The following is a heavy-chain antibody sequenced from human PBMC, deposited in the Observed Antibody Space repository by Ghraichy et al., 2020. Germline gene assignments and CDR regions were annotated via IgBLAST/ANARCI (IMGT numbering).Heavy chain of an antibody. J-gene: IGHJ2*01. CDR1: GGSIRSDDYY. V-gene: IGHV4-30-4*01. CDR2: ITSSGTA. CDR3: ARDDRGPGYFDL. D-gene: IGHD2-15*01. Sequence: SETLSLTCTVSGGSIRSDDYYWSWIRQRPGKGLEWIVTITSSGTAYLEPSLKSRVTISVDTSENQFSLQLSSVTAADTAVYYCARDDRGPGYFDLWGRGTLVIVSS.